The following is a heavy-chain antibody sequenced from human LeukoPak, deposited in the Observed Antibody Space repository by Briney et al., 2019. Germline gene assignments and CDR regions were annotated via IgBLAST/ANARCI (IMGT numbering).Heavy chain of an antibody. CDR1: GGSISRYY. Sequence: PSETLSLTCTVSGGSISRYYWSWIRQPPGKGLEWIGYIYYSGSTNYNPSLKSRVTISVDTSKNQFSLTLSSVTAADTAVYYCAREAGLGAFDIWGQGTMVTVSS. CDR2: IYYSGST. J-gene: IGHJ3*02. D-gene: IGHD6-19*01. CDR3: AREAGLGAFDI. V-gene: IGHV4-59*01.